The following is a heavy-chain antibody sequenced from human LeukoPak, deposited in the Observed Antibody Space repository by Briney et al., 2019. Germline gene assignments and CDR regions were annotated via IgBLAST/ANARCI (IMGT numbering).Heavy chain of an antibody. CDR1: GFTFSSYA. CDR2: ISGSGGST. V-gene: IGHV3-23*01. Sequence: GGSLRLSCAASGFTFSSYAMSWVRQAPGKGLEWVSAISGSGGSTYYADSVKGRFTISRDNSKNTLYLQMNSLRAEDTAVYYCARDGRYSYGRDYWGQGTLVTVSS. J-gene: IGHJ4*02. CDR3: ARDGRYSYGRDY. D-gene: IGHD5-18*01.